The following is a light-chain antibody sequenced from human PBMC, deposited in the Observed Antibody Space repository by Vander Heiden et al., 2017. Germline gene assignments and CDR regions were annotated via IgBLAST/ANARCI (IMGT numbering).Light chain of an antibody. J-gene: IGKJ2*01. V-gene: IGKV1-33*01. CDR3: QQDGQLPYT. CDR1: QDIRNH. CDR2: DAS. Sequence: DIQMTQSPSSLSASVGDRVTITCQASQDIRNHLNWYQQKPGRAPKVLMYDASNLEIGVPSRFSGSGSGTEFTFTISSLQPEDAAIYYCQQDGQLPYTFGQGSKLEIK.